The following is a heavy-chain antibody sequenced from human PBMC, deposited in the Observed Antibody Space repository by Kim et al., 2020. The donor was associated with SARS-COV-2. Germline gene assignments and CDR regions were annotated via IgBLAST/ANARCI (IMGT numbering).Heavy chain of an antibody. J-gene: IGHJ6*02. V-gene: IGHV3-21*01. Sequence: SVKGRFTISRDNAKNTLYLQMNSLRAEDTAVYYCARVQSAVATYYYGMDVWGQGTTVTVSS. D-gene: IGHD5-12*01. CDR3: ARVQSAVATYYYGMDV.